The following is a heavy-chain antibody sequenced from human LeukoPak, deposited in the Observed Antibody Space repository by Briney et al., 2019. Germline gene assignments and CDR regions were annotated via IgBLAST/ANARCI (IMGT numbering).Heavy chain of an antibody. J-gene: IGHJ4*02. CDR2: IYTRGST. CDR3: AGEGHYYDSSGYYYGGEDY. V-gene: IGHV4-4*07. CDR1: GGSISSYY. D-gene: IGHD3-22*01. Sequence: SETLSLTCTVSGGSISSYYWSWIRQPAGKGLEWIGRIYTRGSTNYNPSLKSRVTMSVDTSKNQFSLKLSSVTAADAAVYYCAGEGHYYDSSGYYYGGEDYWGQGTLVTVSS.